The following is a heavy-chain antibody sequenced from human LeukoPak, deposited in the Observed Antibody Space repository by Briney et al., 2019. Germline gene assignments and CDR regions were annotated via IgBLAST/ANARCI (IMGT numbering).Heavy chain of an antibody. Sequence: GGSLRLSCAASGFTFSDEGMHRVRQAPGKGLEWVSFIHVDANEIYYADSVKGRFTISRDSSKNTLHLQMNSLRAEDTALYYCARISGSSKKYFQHWGQGTLATVSS. CDR1: GFTFSDEG. CDR3: ARISGSSKKYFQH. J-gene: IGHJ1*01. V-gene: IGHV3-30*02. D-gene: IGHD1-26*01. CDR2: IHVDANEI.